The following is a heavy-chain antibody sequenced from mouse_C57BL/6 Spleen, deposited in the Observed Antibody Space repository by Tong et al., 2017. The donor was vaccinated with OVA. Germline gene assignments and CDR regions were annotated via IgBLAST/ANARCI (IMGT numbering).Heavy chain of an antibody. V-gene: IGHV6-6*02. CDR1: GFTFSNYW. Sequence: EVQLQESGGGLVQPGGSMKLSCVASGFTFSNYWMNWVRQSPEKGLEWVAEIRLKSNNYATHYAESVKGRFTISRDDSKSSVYLQMNNLRAEDTGIYYCTRRVKAWFAYWGQGTLVTVSA. CDR3: TRRVKAWFAY. D-gene: IGHD1-3*01. J-gene: IGHJ3*01. CDR2: IRLKSNNYAT.